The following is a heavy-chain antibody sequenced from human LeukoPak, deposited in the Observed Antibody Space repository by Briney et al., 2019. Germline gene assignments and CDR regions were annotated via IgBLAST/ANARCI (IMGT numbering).Heavy chain of an antibody. CDR1: GYTFTSYA. D-gene: IGHD1-26*01. CDR2: INAGNGNT. Sequence: ASVKVSCKASGYTFTSYAMHWVRQAPGQRLEWMGWINAGNGNTKYSQKFQGRVTITRDTSASTAYMELSSLRSEDTAVYYCAAYSGSYLGFDYWGQGTLVTVSS. CDR3: AAYSGSYLGFDY. V-gene: IGHV1-3*01. J-gene: IGHJ4*02.